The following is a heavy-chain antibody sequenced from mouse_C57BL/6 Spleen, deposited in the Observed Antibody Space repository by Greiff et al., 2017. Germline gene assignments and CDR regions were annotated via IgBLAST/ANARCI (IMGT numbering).Heavy chain of an antibody. CDR3: ARATMVTTTGYYFDY. CDR2: ISDGGSYT. Sequence: EVMLVESGGGLVKPGGSLKLSCAASGFTFSSYAMSWVRQTPEKRLEWVATISDGGSYTYYPDNVKGRFPISRDNAKNNLYLQMSHLKSEDTAMYYCARATMVTTTGYYFDYWGQGTTLTVSS. V-gene: IGHV5-4*03. D-gene: IGHD2-2*01. J-gene: IGHJ2*01. CDR1: GFTFSSYA.